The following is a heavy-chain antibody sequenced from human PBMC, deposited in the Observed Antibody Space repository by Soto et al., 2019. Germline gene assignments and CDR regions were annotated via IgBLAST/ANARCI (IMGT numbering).Heavy chain of an antibody. CDR1: GGSFSNFG. V-gene: IGHV1-69*13. J-gene: IGHJ6*02. CDR2: IIPIFGTA. Sequence: VASVKVSCKASGGSFSNFGISWVRQAPGQGLEWMGGIIPIFGTANYAQKFQGRVTITADESTSTAYMELSSLRSEDTAVYYCARDDKRPNYGMDVWGQGTTVTVSS. CDR3: ARDDKRPNYGMDV.